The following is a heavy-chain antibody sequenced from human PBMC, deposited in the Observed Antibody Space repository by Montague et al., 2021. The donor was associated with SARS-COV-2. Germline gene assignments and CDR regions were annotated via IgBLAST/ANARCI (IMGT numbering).Heavy chain of an antibody. D-gene: IGHD3-9*01. CDR1: GFSLSTSGMC. CDR3: ARIRDYDILTGSYSGFDY. J-gene: IGHJ4*02. V-gene: IGHV2-70*01. CDR2: IDWDDDK. Sequence: PALVKPIQTLTLTCTFSGFSLSTSGMCVSWIRQPPGKALEWLALIDWDDDKYYSTSLKTRLTISKDTSKNQVVPTMTNMDPVDTATYYCARIRDYDILTGSYSGFDYWGQGTLVTVSS.